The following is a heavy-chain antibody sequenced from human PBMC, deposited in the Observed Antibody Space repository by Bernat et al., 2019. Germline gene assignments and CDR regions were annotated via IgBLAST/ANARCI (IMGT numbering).Heavy chain of an antibody. Sequence: VQLVESGGGLVQPGGSLRLSCAASGFTVSSNYMSWVRQAPGKGLEWVSGIYSGGSAYYADSVGGRFTISRDHSKTTLFLQMNSLRAEDTAVYYCAGRGATVTTSDAFAIWRQGTMVTVPS. V-gene: IGHV3-66*01. CDR1: GFTVSSNY. J-gene: IGHJ3*02. CDR2: IYSGGSA. CDR3: AGRGATVTTSDAFAI. D-gene: IGHD4-17*01.